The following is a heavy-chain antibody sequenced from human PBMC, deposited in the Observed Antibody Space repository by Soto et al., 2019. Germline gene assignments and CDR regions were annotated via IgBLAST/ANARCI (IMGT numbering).Heavy chain of an antibody. J-gene: IGHJ4*02. Sequence: GGSVRLSCQASGFTFGSYATSWVRQAPGKGLEWVALVQSNHVTYYADSVRGRFTVSRDNSKNTVSLQMDSLRVEDTALYYCAKWLRGGSYYCDFWGQGAKVTVSS. V-gene: IGHV3-23*03. D-gene: IGHD3-10*01. CDR3: AKWLRGGSYYCDF. CDR2: VQSNHVT. CDR1: GFTFGSYA.